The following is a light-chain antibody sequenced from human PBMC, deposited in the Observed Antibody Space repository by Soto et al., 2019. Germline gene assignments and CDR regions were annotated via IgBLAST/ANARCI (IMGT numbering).Light chain of an antibody. Sequence: IQLTQSPSSLSASVGDRVTITCRASQGISSYLAWYQQKPGKAPKLLIYAASTLQSGVPSRFSGSGSGTEFTLTISSLQPDDFATYYCQQYNSYSPKTFGQGTRLENK. V-gene: IGKV1-9*01. J-gene: IGKJ5*01. CDR2: AAS. CDR3: QQYNSYSPKT. CDR1: QGISSY.